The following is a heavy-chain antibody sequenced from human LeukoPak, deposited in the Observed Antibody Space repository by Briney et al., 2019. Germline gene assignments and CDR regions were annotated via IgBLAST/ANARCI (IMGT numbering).Heavy chain of an antibody. J-gene: IGHJ4*02. D-gene: IGHD6-13*01. CDR1: GFTFSSYE. V-gene: IGHV3-48*03. CDR3: ARGISSSYHRHFDY. CDR2: IGSIVTSI. Sequence: PGGSLRLSCAASGFTFSSYEMNWVRQAPGKGLEWVSLIGSIVTSIDYVDSVKGRFTISRDNAKNSLYLQMDSLRAEDTAVYYCARGISSSYHRHFDYWGQGILVTVSS.